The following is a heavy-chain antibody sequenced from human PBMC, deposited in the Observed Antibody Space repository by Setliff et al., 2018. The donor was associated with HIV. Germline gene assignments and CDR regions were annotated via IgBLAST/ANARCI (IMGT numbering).Heavy chain of an antibody. CDR3: VRDGVGTTPFDY. J-gene: IGHJ4*02. D-gene: IGHD1-26*01. V-gene: IGHV3-74*01. CDR2: INYHGSDI. CDR1: GFTFSNHW. Sequence: PGGSVRLSCVGSGFTFSNHWMQWVRQAPGKGLVWVSRINYHGSDISYADSVKGRFTISRDNAKNTVYLQMNNLRDEDTAVYFCVRDGVGTTPFDYWGQGSLVTVSS.